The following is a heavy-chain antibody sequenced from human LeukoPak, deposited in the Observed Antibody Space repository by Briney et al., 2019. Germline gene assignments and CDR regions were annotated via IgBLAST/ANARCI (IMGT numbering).Heavy chain of an antibody. V-gene: IGHV6-1*01. CDR3: ERGVGATVDY. J-gene: IGHJ4*02. CDR1: VDSVSSNSAA. Sequence: SQTFSLTCALSVDSVSSNSAAWKWVRQSPSRGLEWQGRTYYRSKLYNDYAVSVKSRITINQDTSKNPFSLQLNSVTPEDTAVYYCERGVGATVDYWGQGTLVTVSS. CDR2: TYYRSKLYN. D-gene: IGHD1-26*01.